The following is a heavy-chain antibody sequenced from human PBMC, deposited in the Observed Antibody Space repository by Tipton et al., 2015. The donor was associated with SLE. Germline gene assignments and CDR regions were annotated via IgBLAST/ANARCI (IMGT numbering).Heavy chain of an antibody. D-gene: IGHD1-1*01. J-gene: IGHJ4*02. CDR1: GGSITGYH. CDR3: ARSWNDAPPDLGY. V-gene: IGHV4-59*01. Sequence: TLSLTCTVSGGSITGYHWSWIRQPPGKGLEWIGYVYYTGRTNYDPSLRSRVTMSADTSRNQFSLRLSSVTAADTAVYYCARSWNDAPPDLGYWGQGTLVTVSS. CDR2: VYYTGRT.